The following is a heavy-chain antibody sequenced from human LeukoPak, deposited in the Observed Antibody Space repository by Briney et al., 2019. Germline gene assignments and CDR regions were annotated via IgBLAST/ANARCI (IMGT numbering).Heavy chain of an antibody. D-gene: IGHD2-2*01. CDR1: GFTFSSYS. V-gene: IGHV3-21*04. CDR2: ISSSSSYI. CDR3: ATCSSSCLRYGLGP. J-gene: IGHJ5*02. Sequence: PGGSLRLSCAASGFTFSSYSMNWVRQAPGKGLEWVSSISSSSSYIYYADSVKGRFTISRDNSKNTLYLQMNSLRAEDTAIYYCATCSSSCLRYGLGPWGQGSLVTVSS.